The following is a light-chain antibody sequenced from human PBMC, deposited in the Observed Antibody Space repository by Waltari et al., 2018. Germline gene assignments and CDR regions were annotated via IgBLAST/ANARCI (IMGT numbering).Light chain of an antibody. V-gene: IGLV3-21*04. J-gene: IGLJ3*02. CDR3: QVWDDTTNSGV. CDR1: NIATKS. Sequence: YVLTQPPSVSVAPGKTATLPCGGENIATKSVNWYQQKPGQAPVLVLFYDTDRPSGIPDRFAGSNSGNTATLTISWVEAGDEADYHCQVWDDTTNSGVFGGGTRLTVL. CDR2: YDT.